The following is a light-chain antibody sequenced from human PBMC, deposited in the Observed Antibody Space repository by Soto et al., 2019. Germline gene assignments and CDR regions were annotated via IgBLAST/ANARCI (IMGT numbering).Light chain of an antibody. Sequence: DLQMTQSPSTLSASVGDRVTITCRASQSISSWLAWYQQKPGKAPKLLIYKASTLESGVPSRFSGSGSGTEFTLTISSLQPDDFAAYYCQQFNNWPRTFGQGTKVDI. J-gene: IGKJ1*01. V-gene: IGKV1-5*03. CDR2: KAS. CDR3: QQFNNWPRT. CDR1: QSISSW.